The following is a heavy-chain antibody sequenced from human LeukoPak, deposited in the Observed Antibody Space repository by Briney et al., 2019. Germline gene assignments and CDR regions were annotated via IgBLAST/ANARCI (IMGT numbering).Heavy chain of an antibody. CDR1: GGSISSGGYY. D-gene: IGHD1/OR15-1a*01. J-gene: IGHJ6*03. CDR3: ARDGAEQDYYYYMDV. Sequence: PSETLSLTCTVSGGSISSGGYYWRWIRQHPGKGLEWIGYIYYSGSTYYNPSLKSRVTISVDTSKNQFSLKLSSVTAADTAVYYCARDGAEQDYYYYMDVWGKGTTVTVSS. V-gene: IGHV4-31*03. CDR2: IYYSGST.